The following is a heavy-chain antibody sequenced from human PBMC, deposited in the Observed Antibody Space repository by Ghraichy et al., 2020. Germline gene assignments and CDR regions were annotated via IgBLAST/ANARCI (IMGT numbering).Heavy chain of an antibody. CDR3: ARGGSSSWYSWGSTGFDY. CDR1: GGSFSGYY. D-gene: IGHD6-13*01. CDR2: INHSGST. J-gene: IGHJ4*02. Sequence: GSLSLTCAVYGGSFSGYYWSWIRQPPGKGLEWIGEINHSGSTNYNPSLKSRVTISVDTSKNQFSLKLSSVTAADTAVYYCARGGSSSWYSWGSTGFDYWGQGTLVTVS. V-gene: IGHV4-34*01.